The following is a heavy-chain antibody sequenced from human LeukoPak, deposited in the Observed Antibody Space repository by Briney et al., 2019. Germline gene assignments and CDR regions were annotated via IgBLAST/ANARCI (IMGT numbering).Heavy chain of an antibody. V-gene: IGHV3-21*01. CDR2: ISSSSSYI. J-gene: IGHJ1*01. Sequence: GGSLRLSCAASGFTFSSYAMSWVRQAPGKGLEWVSSISSSSSYIYYADSVKGRFTISRDNAKNSLHLQMNSLRGEDTAVYYCARSDPQYYYDSSGYSYPLEFFQHWGQGTLVTVSS. D-gene: IGHD3-22*01. CDR3: ARSDPQYYYDSSGYSYPLEFFQH. CDR1: GFTFSSYA.